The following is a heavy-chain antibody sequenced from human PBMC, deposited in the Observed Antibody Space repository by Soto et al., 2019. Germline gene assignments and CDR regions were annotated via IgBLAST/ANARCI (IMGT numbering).Heavy chain of an antibody. CDR2: ISSGGDTI. CDR1: GFSFSNYE. V-gene: IGHV3-48*03. Sequence: GALRLSCAASGFSFSNYEMNWVRQAPGKGLEWLAYISSGGDTIHYADSVRGRFTVSRDNARNSLSLQMNTLRVEDTALYYCARDRAAGGYWGQGTLVTVSS. J-gene: IGHJ4*02. CDR3: ARDRAAGGY. D-gene: IGHD6-13*01.